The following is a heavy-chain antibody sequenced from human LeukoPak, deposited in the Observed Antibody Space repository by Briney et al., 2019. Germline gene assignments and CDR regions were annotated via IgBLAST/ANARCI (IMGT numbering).Heavy chain of an antibody. Sequence: ASVKVSCKASGGTFTSYAISWVRQAPGQGLEWMGRIIPILGIANYAQKFQGRVPITADKSTSTAYMELSSLRSEDTAVYYCARRSYDSSGYSILFDAFDIWGQGTMVTVSS. CDR2: IIPILGIA. CDR3: ARRSYDSSGYSILFDAFDI. D-gene: IGHD3-22*01. J-gene: IGHJ3*02. CDR1: GGTFTSYA. V-gene: IGHV1-69*04.